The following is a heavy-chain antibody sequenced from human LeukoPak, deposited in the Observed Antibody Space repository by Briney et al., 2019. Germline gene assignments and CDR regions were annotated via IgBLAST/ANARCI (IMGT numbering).Heavy chain of an antibody. CDR2: IIPIFGTA. CDR1: GGTFSGYA. J-gene: IGHJ3*02. D-gene: IGHD3-10*01. V-gene: IGHV1-69*13. Sequence: SVKVSCKASGGTFSGYAISWVRQAPGQGLEWMGGIIPIFGTANYAQKFQGRVTITADESTSTAYMELSSLRSEDTAVYYCLRMVREEDAFDIWGQGTMVTVSS. CDR3: LRMVREEDAFDI.